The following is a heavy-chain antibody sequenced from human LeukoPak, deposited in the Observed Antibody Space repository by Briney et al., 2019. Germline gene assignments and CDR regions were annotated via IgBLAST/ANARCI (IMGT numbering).Heavy chain of an antibody. CDR3: ASEELGSPSLFDY. D-gene: IGHD7-27*01. CDR1: GYTFTSYA. CDR2: INTNTGNP. V-gene: IGHV7-4-1*02. J-gene: IGHJ4*02. Sequence: VKVSCKASGYTFTSYAMNWVRQAPGQGLEWMGWINTNTGNPTYAQGFTGRFVFSLDTSVSTAYLQISSLKAEDTAVYYCASEELGSPSLFDYWGQGTLVTISS.